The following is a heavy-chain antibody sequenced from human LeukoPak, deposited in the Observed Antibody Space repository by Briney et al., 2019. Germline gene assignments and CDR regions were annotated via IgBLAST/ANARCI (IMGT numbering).Heavy chain of an antibody. J-gene: IGHJ6*03. V-gene: IGHV4-61*10. Sequence: SETLSLTCTVSGGPISSGSYYWSWIRQPAGKGLEWIGYIYYSGSTNYNPSLKSRVTISVDTCKNQFSLKLSSVTAADTAVYYCARERLMDVWGKGTTVTISS. CDR2: IYYSGST. CDR1: GGPISSGSYY. CDR3: ARERLMDV.